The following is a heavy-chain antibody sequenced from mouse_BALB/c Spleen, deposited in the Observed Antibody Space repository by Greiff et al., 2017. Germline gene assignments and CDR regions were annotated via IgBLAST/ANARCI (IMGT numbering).Heavy chain of an antibody. D-gene: IGHD2-14*01. V-gene: IGHV5-4*02. CDR2: ISDGGSYT. Sequence: DVKLVESGGGLVKPGGSLKLSCAASGFTFSDYYMYWVRQTPEKRLEWVATISDGGSYTYYPDSVKGRFTISRDNAKNNLYLQMSSLKSEDTAMYYCAREGYRYEAVYFDYWGQGTTLTVSS. J-gene: IGHJ2*01. CDR1: GFTFSDYY. CDR3: AREGYRYEAVYFDY.